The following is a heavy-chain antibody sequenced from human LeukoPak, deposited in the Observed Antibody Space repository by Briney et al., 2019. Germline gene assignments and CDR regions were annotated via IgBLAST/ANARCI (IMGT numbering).Heavy chain of an antibody. CDR3: ARETSLPGYSGGFGINY. CDR2: IYDSGTT. Sequence: SETLSLTCSVSGASLSDWYWSWVRQAPGKGLEWIGHIYDSGTTNYNPSLKHRVTISMDTSKNHLYLKMKTVTDADTAVYYCARETSLPGYSGGFGINYWGQGTLVTVSS. J-gene: IGHJ4*01. D-gene: IGHD6-25*01. V-gene: IGHV4-59*12. CDR1: GASLSDWY.